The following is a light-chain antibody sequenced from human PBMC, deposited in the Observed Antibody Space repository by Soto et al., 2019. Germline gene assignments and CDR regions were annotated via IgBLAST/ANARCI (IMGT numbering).Light chain of an antibody. Sequence: DLQMTQSPSSLSASVGDSVTITCRASQSISNYLNWYQQKPWKAPKLLIYAASSMQSGVPSRFSGSGSETDFTLTISSLQPDDSATYYCQQSFSPLWTFGQGTKVEV. V-gene: IGKV1-39*01. CDR3: QQSFSPLWT. CDR1: QSISNY. J-gene: IGKJ1*01. CDR2: AAS.